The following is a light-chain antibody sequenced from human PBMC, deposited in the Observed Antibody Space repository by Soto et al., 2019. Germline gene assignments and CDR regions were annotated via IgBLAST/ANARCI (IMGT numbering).Light chain of an antibody. Sequence: ESGLTQTKGTLSLSLGERATLSCSAIQSVSSSYLAWYQQKPGQAPRLLIYGASSRATGIPDRFSGSGSGTDFTLTISRLEPEDFAVYYCQQYGSSPALTFGGGT. V-gene: IGKV3-20*01. J-gene: IGKJ4*01. CDR1: QSVSSSY. CDR2: GAS. CDR3: QQYGSSPALT.